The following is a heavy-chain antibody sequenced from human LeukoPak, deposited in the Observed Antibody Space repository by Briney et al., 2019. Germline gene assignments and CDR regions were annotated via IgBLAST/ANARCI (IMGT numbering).Heavy chain of an antibody. Sequence: GGSLRLSCAASGFTVSSNYMSWVRQAPGKGLEWVSIIYSGGSTYYADSVKGRFTISRDNSKNTLYLQMNSLRAEDTAIYYCARERCSSTSCYVRSWFDPGAREPWSPSPQ. CDR2: IYSGGST. D-gene: IGHD2-2*01. CDR1: GFTVSSNY. CDR3: ARERCSSTSCYVRSWFDP. V-gene: IGHV3-66*01. J-gene: IGHJ5*02.